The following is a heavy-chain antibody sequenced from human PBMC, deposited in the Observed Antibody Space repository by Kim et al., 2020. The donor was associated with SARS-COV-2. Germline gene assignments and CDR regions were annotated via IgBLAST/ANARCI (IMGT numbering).Heavy chain of an antibody. V-gene: IGHV3-48*03. Sequence: SVKGRFTISRDNAKNSLYLQMNSLRAEDTAVYYCAREGVTTVTYYYGMDVWGQGTTVTVSS. CDR3: AREGVTTVTYYYGMDV. D-gene: IGHD4-4*01. J-gene: IGHJ6*02.